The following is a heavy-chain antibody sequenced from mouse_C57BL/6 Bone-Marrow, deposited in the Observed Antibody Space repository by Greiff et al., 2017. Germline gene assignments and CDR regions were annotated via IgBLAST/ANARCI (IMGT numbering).Heavy chain of an antibody. V-gene: IGHV6-6*01. D-gene: IGHD1-1*01. J-gene: IGHJ2*01. CDR1: GFTFSDAW. CDR2: IRNKANNPAT. Sequence: EVQLVESGGGLVQPGGSMKLSCAASGFTFSDAWIDWVRQSPEKGLEWVAEIRNKANNPATYYAESVKGRFTISKDDSTSSVYLQMNSLRAEDTGIYYCTSNYGYWGQGTTLTVSA. CDR3: TSNYGY.